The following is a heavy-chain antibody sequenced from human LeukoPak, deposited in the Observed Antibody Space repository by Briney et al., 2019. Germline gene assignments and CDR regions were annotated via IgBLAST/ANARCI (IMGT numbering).Heavy chain of an antibody. Sequence: ASVKVSCKASGGTFSSYAISWVRQAPGQGLEWMGWISAYNGNTNYAQKLQGRVTMTTDTSTSTAYMELRSLRSDDTAVYYCARPVYYDFWSGYYKGRYYYYMDVWGKGTTVTVSS. CDR1: GGTFSSYA. J-gene: IGHJ6*03. CDR3: ARPVYYDFWSGYYKGRYYYYMDV. CDR2: ISAYNGNT. D-gene: IGHD3-3*01. V-gene: IGHV1-18*01.